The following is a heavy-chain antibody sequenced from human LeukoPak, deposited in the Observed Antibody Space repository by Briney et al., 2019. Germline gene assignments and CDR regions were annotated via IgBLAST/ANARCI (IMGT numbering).Heavy chain of an antibody. CDR2: IYYSGST. D-gene: IGHD3-22*01. V-gene: IGHV4-59*01. CDR3: ASSSGYTFFDY. J-gene: IGHJ4*02. Sequence: SETLSLTCTVSGGSISSYYWSWIRQPPGKGLEWIGYIYYSGSTNYNPSLKSRATISVKTSKNQFSLKLSSVTAADTAVYYCASSSGYTFFDYWGQGTLVTVSS. CDR1: GGSISSYY.